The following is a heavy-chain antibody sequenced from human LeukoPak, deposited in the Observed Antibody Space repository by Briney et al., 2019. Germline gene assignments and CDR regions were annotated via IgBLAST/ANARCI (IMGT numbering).Heavy chain of an antibody. D-gene: IGHD4-17*01. Sequence: ASVKVSCKASGYTFTSYYMHWVRQAPGQGLEWMGWINPNSGGTNYAQKFQGRVTMTRDTSISTAYMELSRLRSDDTAVYYCARVIYGDSTGGRFQHWGQGTLVTVSS. CDR3: ARVIYGDSTGGRFQH. CDR1: GYTFTSYY. J-gene: IGHJ1*01. V-gene: IGHV1-2*02. CDR2: INPNSGGT.